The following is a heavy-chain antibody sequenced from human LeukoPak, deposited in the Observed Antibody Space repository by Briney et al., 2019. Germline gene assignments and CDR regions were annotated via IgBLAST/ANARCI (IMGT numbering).Heavy chain of an antibody. D-gene: IGHD3-22*01. V-gene: IGHV3-30*04. CDR2: ISYDGSNK. CDR3: ARVYYYDSSGYYGSFDY. J-gene: IGHJ4*02. CDR1: GFTFSSYA. Sequence: GGSLRLSCAASGFTFSSYAMHWVRQAPGEGLEWVAVISYDGSNKYYADSVKGRFTISRDNSKNTLYLQMNSLRAEDTAVYYCARVYYYDSSGYYGSFDYWGQGTLVTVSS.